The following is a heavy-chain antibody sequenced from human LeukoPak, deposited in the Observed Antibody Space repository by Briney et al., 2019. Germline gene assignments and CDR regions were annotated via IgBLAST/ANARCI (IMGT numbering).Heavy chain of an antibody. D-gene: IGHD2-15*01. CDR3: ARDFSGGGSLGSAYYFDY. V-gene: IGHV1-69*13. J-gene: IGHJ4*02. CDR1: GYTFTSYD. CDR2: IIPIFGTA. Sequence: ASVKVSCKASGYTFTSYDINWVRQATGQGLEWMGGIIPIFGTANYAQKFQGRVTITADESTSTAYMELSSLRSEDTAVYYCARDFSGGGSLGSAYYFDYWGQGTLVTVSS.